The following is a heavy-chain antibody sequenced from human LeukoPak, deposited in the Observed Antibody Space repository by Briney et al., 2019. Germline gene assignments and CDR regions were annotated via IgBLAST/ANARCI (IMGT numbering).Heavy chain of an antibody. CDR1: GGSFSGYY. J-gene: IGHJ4*02. CDR2: INHSGST. Sequence: SETLSLTCAVYGGSFSGYYWSWIRQPPGKGLEWIGEINHSGSTNYNPSLKSRVTILVDTSKNQFSLKLSSVTAADTAVYYCARARGRFFDYWGQGTLVTVSS. CDR3: ARARGRFFDY. V-gene: IGHV4-34*01.